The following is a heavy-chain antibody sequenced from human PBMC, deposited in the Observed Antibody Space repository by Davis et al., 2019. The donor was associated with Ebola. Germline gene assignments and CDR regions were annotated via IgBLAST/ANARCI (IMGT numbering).Heavy chain of an antibody. CDR1: GDTFSNYG. V-gene: IGHV1-2*02. J-gene: IGHJ5*02. CDR3: ARGGIRKWLSDP. CDR2: INPNSGGT. D-gene: IGHD6-19*01. Sequence: ASVTVSCKASGDTFSNYGICWVRQAPGQGLEWMGWINPNSGGTNYAQKFQGRVTMTRDTSTSTVYMELSSLRSEDTAVYYCARGGIRKWLSDPWGQGTLVTVSS.